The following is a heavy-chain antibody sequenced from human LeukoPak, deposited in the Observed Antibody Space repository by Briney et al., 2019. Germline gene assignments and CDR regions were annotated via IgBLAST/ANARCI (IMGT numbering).Heavy chain of an antibody. Sequence: GGSLRLSCAASGFDFSSNWMHWVRQAPGKGLEWVAVIWYDGSNKYYADSVKGRFTISRDNPKNTLYVQMNSLRAEDTAVYYCARGRGADYGGNSGYFDYWGQGTLVTVSS. CDR1: GFDFSSNW. CDR3: ARGRGADYGGNSGYFDY. V-gene: IGHV3-33*08. CDR2: IWYDGSNK. D-gene: IGHD4-23*01. J-gene: IGHJ4*02.